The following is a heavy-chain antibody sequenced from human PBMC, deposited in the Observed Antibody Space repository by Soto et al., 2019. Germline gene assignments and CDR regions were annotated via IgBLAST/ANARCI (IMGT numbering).Heavy chain of an antibody. CDR3: ARVYVAGPFDY. J-gene: IGHJ4*02. Sequence: SETLSLTCTVSGGSVSSGNYYWSWIRQTPGKGLEWIGYIYYSGSTNYNRSLKSRVTISVDTSKNQFSLKLSSVTSADTAVYYCARVYVAGPFDYWGQGTLVTVS. D-gene: IGHD6-19*01. V-gene: IGHV4-61*01. CDR2: IYYSGST. CDR1: GGSVSSGNYY.